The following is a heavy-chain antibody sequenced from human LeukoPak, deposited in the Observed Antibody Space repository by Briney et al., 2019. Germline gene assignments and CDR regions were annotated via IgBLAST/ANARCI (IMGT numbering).Heavy chain of an antibody. CDR2: INPNSGGT. CDR1: GYTFTGYY. Sequence: ASVRVSCKASGYTFTGYYMHWVRQAPGQGLEWMGWINPNSGGTNYAQKFQGRVTMTRGTSISTAYMELSRLRSDDTAVYYCARDGVGGVYGDYGYFDLWGRGTLVTVSS. V-gene: IGHV1-2*02. D-gene: IGHD4-17*01. J-gene: IGHJ2*01. CDR3: ARDGVGGVYGDYGYFDL.